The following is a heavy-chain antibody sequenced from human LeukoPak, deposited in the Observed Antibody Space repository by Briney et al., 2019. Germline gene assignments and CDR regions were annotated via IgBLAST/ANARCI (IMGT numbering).Heavy chain of an antibody. V-gene: IGHV3-23*01. D-gene: IGHD1-26*01. CDR2: ISGSGAST. CDR3: AKDVGKWESLHFFDY. Sequence: PGGSLRLSCLTSGFTFSTNAMSWVRQAPGKGLEWISGISGSGASTYYADSVTGRFTISRDNSRNTLYLQMNSLRGDDTAVYYCAKDVGKWESLHFFDYWGQGTVVTVSS. J-gene: IGHJ4*02. CDR1: GFTFSTNA.